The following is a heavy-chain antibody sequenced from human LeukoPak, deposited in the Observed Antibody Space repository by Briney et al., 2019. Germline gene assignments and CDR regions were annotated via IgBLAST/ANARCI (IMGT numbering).Heavy chain of an antibody. V-gene: IGHV3-23*01. CDR3: APLTVGIAVAGTPGFAY. J-gene: IGHJ4*02. Sequence: GGSLRLSCAASGFTFRSYAMSWVRQAPGKGLEWVSAISGSGGSTYYADSVKGRFTISRDNSKNTLYLQMNSLRAEDTAVYYCAPLTVGIAVAGTPGFAYWGQGTLVTVSS. D-gene: IGHD6-19*01. CDR2: ISGSGGST. CDR1: GFTFRSYA.